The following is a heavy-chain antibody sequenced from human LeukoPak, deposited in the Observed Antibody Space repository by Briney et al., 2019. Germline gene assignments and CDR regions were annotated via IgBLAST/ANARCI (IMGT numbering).Heavy chain of an antibody. CDR1: GFTVSNSY. CDR3: AKLFKAYSSTWIDY. D-gene: IGHD6-13*01. J-gene: IGHJ4*02. Sequence: GGSLRLSCAASGFTVSNSYMNWVRQAPGKGLEWVSLIYSGGGTYYADSVKGRFIISRDNSKNTLYLQMNSLRAEDTAAYYCAKLFKAYSSTWIDYWGQGNLVTVSS. V-gene: IGHV3-66*04. CDR2: IYSGGGT.